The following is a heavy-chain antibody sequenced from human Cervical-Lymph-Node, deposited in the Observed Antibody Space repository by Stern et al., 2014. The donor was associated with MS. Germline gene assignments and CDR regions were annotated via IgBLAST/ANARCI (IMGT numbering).Heavy chain of an antibody. Sequence: QVQLQESGPGLVKPSETLSLTCTVSGGSISTSNYYWGWIRQPPGKGLEWIGSIYYSGSTYYNPSLKSRVTLFVDTAKNQFSLKVSFLTAADTAVYYCARLGVRWFEDLYWGQGTLVTVSS. CDR2: IYYSGST. CDR1: GGSISTSNYY. D-gene: IGHD3-10*01. CDR3: ARLGVRWFEDLY. J-gene: IGHJ4*02. V-gene: IGHV4-39*01.